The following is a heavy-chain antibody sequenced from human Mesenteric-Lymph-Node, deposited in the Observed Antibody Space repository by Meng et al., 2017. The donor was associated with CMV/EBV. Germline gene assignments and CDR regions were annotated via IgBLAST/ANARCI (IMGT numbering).Heavy chain of an antibody. CDR1: GFTFSSYW. CDR3: ARVSPYSGSYSPFDY. J-gene: IGHJ4*02. Sequence: GESLKISCAASGFTFSSYWMHWVRQAPGKGLEWVSVIYSGGNTYYADSVKGRFTISRDNSKNTLYLQMNSLRAEDTAMYYCARVSPYSGSYSPFDYWGQGTLVTVSS. CDR2: IYSGGNT. D-gene: IGHD1-26*01. V-gene: IGHV3-53*01.